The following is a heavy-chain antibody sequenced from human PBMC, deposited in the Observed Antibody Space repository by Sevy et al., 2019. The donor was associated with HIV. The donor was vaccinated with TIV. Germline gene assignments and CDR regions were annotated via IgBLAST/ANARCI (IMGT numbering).Heavy chain of an antibody. V-gene: IGHV3-7*01. CDR3: ARDRAAAHFDI. CDR1: GFTFSSYW. D-gene: IGHD6-25*01. CDR2: IRQDGGEK. Sequence: GGSLRLSCAASGFTFSSYWMSWVRQAPGKGLEWVANIRQDGGEKYYVDSVKGRFTISRDNAKNSLFLQMNSLRAEDSAVYYCARDRAAAHFDIWGQGTMVTVSS. J-gene: IGHJ3*02.